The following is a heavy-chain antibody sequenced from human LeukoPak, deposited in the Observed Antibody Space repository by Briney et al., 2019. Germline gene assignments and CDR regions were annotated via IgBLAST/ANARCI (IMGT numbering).Heavy chain of an antibody. D-gene: IGHD6-13*01. J-gene: IGHJ5*02. CDR1: GGSISSSSYY. Sequence: PSETLSLTCTVSGGSISSSSYYYGWIRQPPGKGLEWIGYINYSGSTYYNPSLKSRVTISVDTSKDQFSLKLTSVTAADTAVFYCVRHIRDSSFFDPWGLGTPVTVSS. V-gene: IGHV4-39*01. CDR2: INYSGST. CDR3: VRHIRDSSFFDP.